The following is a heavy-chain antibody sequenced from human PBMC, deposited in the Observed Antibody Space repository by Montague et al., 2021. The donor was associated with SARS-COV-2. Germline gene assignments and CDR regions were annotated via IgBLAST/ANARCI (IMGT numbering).Heavy chain of an antibody. CDR1: GGSISSYY. D-gene: IGHD1-1*01. Sequence: SETLSLTCEVSGGSISSYYWSWIRQSPGKGLEWIGYVHYTGSTKYNPSLKTRVTLSPDTPKKHCSLKLKSVTAADTAVYYCARAQNTCFIANCVNYFEVWGLGALVTVSS. CDR3: ARAQNTCFIANCVNYFEV. J-gene: IGHJ4*02. V-gene: IGHV4-59*01. CDR2: VHYTGST.